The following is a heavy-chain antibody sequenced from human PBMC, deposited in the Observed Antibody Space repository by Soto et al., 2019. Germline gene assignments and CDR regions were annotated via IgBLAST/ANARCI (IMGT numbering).Heavy chain of an antibody. J-gene: IGHJ5*01. CDR2: ISGSGGGT. CDR1: GFTFISHV. CDR3: AKGWCDS. V-gene: IGHV3-23*01. Sequence: EVQLLAPGGALVQPGGSLGLPFAASGFTFISHVMGWVRRAPGKGLGWVPGISGSGGGTYYADSVKGRFIISRDNSKNTLDLQMNSLRVEDTAVYYCAKGWCDSWGQGTLVTVSS.